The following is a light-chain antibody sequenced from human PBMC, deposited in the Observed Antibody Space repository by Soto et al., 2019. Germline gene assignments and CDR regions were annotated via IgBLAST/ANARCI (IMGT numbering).Light chain of an antibody. CDR1: RGDDGSYNL. CDR2: EGS. Sequence: QSALTQPAYVSGSPGQSTPISCTGTRGDDGSYNLISWYQQHPGISSKLMIYEGSKRLSGVSYRFSGCKSGNTASLTICWLQAEDEADYYCCSYAGSSPYVFGTGTKVTVL. CDR3: CSYAGSSPYV. J-gene: IGLJ1*01. V-gene: IGLV2-23*01.